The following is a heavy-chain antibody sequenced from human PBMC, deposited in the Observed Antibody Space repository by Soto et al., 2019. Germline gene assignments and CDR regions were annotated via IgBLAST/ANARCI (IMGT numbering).Heavy chain of an antibody. V-gene: IGHV1-18*01. J-gene: IGHJ6*02. Sequence: QVQLVQSGAEVKKPGASVKVSCKASGYTFTSYGISWVRQAPGQGLEWMGWISAYNGNTNYAQKLQGRVTMTTDTSTSTASMELRSLRADDAAVYYCAREGLYGSGSYYIGYYYYGMDVWGQGTTVTVSS. CDR1: GYTFTSYG. CDR2: ISAYNGNT. D-gene: IGHD3-10*01. CDR3: AREGLYGSGSYYIGYYYYGMDV.